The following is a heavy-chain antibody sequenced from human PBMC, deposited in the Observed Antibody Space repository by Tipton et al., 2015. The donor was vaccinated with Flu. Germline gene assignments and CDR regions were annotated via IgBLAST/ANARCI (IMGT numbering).Heavy chain of an antibody. Sequence: SLRLSCAASGFPFSTYTMSWVRQAPGQGLEWVSSLTSSSSSIYYADSVKGRFTISRDNAKNSLYLQTNSLRAEDTAVYYCATYFLGYWGQGALVTVSS. CDR1: GFPFSTYT. J-gene: IGHJ4*02. CDR3: ATYFLGY. D-gene: IGHD2/OR15-2a*01. CDR2: LTSSSSSI. V-gene: IGHV3-21*01.